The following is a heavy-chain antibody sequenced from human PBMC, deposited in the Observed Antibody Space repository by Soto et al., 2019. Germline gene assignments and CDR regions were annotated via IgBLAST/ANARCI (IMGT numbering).Heavy chain of an antibody. CDR2: IIPIFGTT. CDR1: GGTFNTYN. D-gene: IGHD7-27*01. CDR3: ARDETGASYYYYSGMDG. J-gene: IGHJ6*02. Sequence: QVQLVQSGAEVKKPGSSVKVSCKASGGTFNTYNINWVRQAPGQGLEWMGGIIPIFGTTNYAQRFQGRVTITADDSTSTAYMELSSLRSEDTAVYYCARDETGASYYYYSGMDGWGQGTTVTVTS. V-gene: IGHV1-69*01.